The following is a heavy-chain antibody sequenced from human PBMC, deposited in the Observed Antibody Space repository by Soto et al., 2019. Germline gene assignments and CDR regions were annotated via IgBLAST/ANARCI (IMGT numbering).Heavy chain of an antibody. J-gene: IGHJ4*02. CDR1: GGSFSGYY. D-gene: IGHD2-15*01. Sequence: PSETLSHTCAVYGGSFSGYYWSWIRQPPGKGLEWIGEINHSGSTNYNPSLKSRVTISVDTSKNQFSLKLSSVTAADTAVYYCASGYCSGGSCYSNYWGQGTLVTVSS. CDR3: ASGYCSGGSCYSNY. CDR2: INHSGST. V-gene: IGHV4-34*01.